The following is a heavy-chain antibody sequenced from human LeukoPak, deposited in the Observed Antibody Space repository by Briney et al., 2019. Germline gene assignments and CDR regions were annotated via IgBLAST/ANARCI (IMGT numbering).Heavy chain of an antibody. CDR2: ISYDGSNK. CDR3: ARERYGDIRGAFDI. J-gene: IGHJ3*02. D-gene: IGHD4-17*01. V-gene: IGHV3-30-3*01. Sequence: HPGGSLRLSCAASGFTFSSYAMHWVRQAPGKGLEWGAVISYDGSNKYYADSVKGRFTISRDNSKNTLYLQMNSLRAEDTAVYYCARERYGDIRGAFDIWGQGTMVTVSS. CDR1: GFTFSSYA.